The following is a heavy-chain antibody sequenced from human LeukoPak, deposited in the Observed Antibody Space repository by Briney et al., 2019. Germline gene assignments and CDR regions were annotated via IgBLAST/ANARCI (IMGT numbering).Heavy chain of an antibody. V-gene: IGHV1-2*06. CDR2: INPNSGGT. CDR1: GYTFTGYY. J-gene: IGHJ3*02. CDR3: ARGDSSGYEHDAFDI. D-gene: IGHD3-22*01. Sequence: DSVKVSCKASGYTFTGYYMHWVRQAPGQGLEWMGRINPNSGGTNYAQKFQGRVTMTRDTSISTAYMELSRLRSDDTAVYYCARGDSSGYEHDAFDIWGQGTMVTVSS.